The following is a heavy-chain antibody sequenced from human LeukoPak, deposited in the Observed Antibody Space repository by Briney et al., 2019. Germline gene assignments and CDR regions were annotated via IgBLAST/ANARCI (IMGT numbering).Heavy chain of an antibody. D-gene: IGHD3-9*01. CDR1: GGSFSDNY. CDR3: ARDAVLRYFDWQTYYFDY. J-gene: IGHJ4*02. Sequence: PSETLSLTCAVYGGSFSDNYWSWIRQTPGKGLEWIGEVSHTGSTNYNPSLKSRVTISVDTSKNQFSLKLRSVTAADTAVYYCARDAVLRYFDWQTYYFDYWGQGILVTVSS. CDR2: VSHTGST. V-gene: IGHV4-34*01.